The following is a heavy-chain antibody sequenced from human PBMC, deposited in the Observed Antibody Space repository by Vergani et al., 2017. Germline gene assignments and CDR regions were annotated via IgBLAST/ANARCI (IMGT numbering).Heavy chain of an antibody. CDR2: ISSSSSYI. Sequence: EVQLVESGGGLVKPGGSLRLSCAASGFTFSSYSMNWVRQAPGKGLEWVSSISSSSSYIYYADSVKGRVTISRDNAKNSLYLQMNSLRAEDTAVYYCAGGYSGYDWDYWGQGTLVTVSS. V-gene: IGHV3-21*01. CDR1: GFTFSSYS. D-gene: IGHD5-12*01. CDR3: AGGYSGYDWDY. J-gene: IGHJ4*02.